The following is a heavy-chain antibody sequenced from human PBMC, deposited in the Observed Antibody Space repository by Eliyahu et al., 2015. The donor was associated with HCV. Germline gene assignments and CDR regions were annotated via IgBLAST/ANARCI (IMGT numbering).Heavy chain of an antibody. CDR1: GYTFTSYX. D-gene: IGHD1-26*01. CDR2: INPXGGST. Sequence: QVQLVQSGAEVKKPGASVKVSCKASGYTFTSYXXHWVRXAPGXXLXWMXIINPXGGSTSYAQKFQGRVTMTRDTSTSTVYMELSSLRSEDTAVYYCASAQGWWDSFDYWGQGTLVTVSS. V-gene: IGHV1-46*03. J-gene: IGHJ4*02. CDR3: ASAQGWWDSFDY.